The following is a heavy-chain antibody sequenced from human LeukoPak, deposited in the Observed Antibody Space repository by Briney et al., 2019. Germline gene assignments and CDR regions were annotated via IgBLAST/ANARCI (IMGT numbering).Heavy chain of an antibody. D-gene: IGHD3-3*01. Sequence: SQTLSLTCAVSGGSISSGHYYWSWIRQPPGKGLEWIGYIYYSGSTYYNPSLKSRITISVDTSKNQFSLKLSSVTAADTAVYYCARFPRFSEWAHFDYWGQGTLVTVSS. CDR1: GGSISSGHYY. V-gene: IGHV4-30-4*01. CDR3: ARFPRFSEWAHFDY. J-gene: IGHJ4*02. CDR2: IYYSGST.